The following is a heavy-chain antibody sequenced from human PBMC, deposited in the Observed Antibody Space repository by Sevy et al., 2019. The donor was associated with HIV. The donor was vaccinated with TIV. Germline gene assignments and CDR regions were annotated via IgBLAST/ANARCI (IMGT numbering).Heavy chain of an antibody. V-gene: IGHV3-30*03. CDR1: GFTFSSYA. J-gene: IGHJ6*02. CDR3: AREGSSGALLLKDYYYFGMDV. D-gene: IGHD3-16*02. Sequence: GGSLRLSCAASGFTFSSYAMHWVRQAPGKGLEWVAVISYDGNNKYADSVKGRFTISRDNSKNTRYLQMNSQRAEDTAVDYCAREGSSGALLLKDYYYFGMDVWGQGTTVTVSS. CDR2: ISYDGNNK.